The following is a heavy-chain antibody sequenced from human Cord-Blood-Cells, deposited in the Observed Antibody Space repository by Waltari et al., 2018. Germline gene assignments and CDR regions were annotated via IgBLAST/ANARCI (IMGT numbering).Heavy chain of an antibody. J-gene: IGHJ3*02. CDR3: ARMDCSSTSCYVGYAFDI. CDR1: GYTFTSHG. V-gene: IGHV1-18*01. CDR2: ISAYNGNT. Sequence: QVQLVQSGAEVKKPGASVKVSCKASGYTFTSHGISWVRQAPGPGLEWMGWISAYNGNTNYAQKLQGRVTMTTDTSTSTAYMELRSLRSDDTAVYYCARMDCSSTSCYVGYAFDIWGQGTMVTVSS. D-gene: IGHD2-2*01.